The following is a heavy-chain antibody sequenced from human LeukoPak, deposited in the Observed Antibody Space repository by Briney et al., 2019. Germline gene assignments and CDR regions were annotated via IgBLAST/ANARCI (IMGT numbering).Heavy chain of an antibody. V-gene: IGHV3-9*01. CDR2: ITWNSDIK. CDR3: ARAPISGSYSQYFYMDV. D-gene: IGHD3-10*01. CDR1: GFSFCDYA. Sequence: GGSLRLSCEASGFSFCDYAMHWVRQDPGKGLEWVSGITWNSDIKAYADAVKGRFTVSRDNAKNSLYLQMNSLRSDDTALYYCARAPISGSYSQYFYMDVWGKGTTVTISS. J-gene: IGHJ6*03.